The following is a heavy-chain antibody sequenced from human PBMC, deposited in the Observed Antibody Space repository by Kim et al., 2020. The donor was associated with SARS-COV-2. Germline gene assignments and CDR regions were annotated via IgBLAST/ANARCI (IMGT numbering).Heavy chain of an antibody. J-gene: IGHJ6*02. CDR3: ARDRAITRNSGSYYKGDYYNSSGMDV. CDR2: IYYSGST. Sequence: SETLSLTCTVSGGSISSYYWSWIRQPPGNGLEWIGYIYYSGSTNYNPSLKSRVTISVDTSKNQLSLKLTSVTAADPAVYSCARDRAITRNSGSYYKGDYYNSSGMDVWGQGTTVTVSS. D-gene: IGHD3-10*01. CDR1: GGSISSYY. V-gene: IGHV4-59*01.